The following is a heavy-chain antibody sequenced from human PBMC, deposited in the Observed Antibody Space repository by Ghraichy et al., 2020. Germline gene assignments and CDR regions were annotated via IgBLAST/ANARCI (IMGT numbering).Heavy chain of an antibody. V-gene: IGHV3-30*04. D-gene: IGHD3-10*01. CDR1: GFTFSTYA. J-gene: IGHJ3*02. Sequence: GGSLRLSCAASGFTFSTYALHWVRQAPGKGLEWVGVVSSDGNTKYYADSMRGRFTISRDNSKNTLYLQLNSLRAEDTALYSCAREDYYDSGTVRGAFDIWGQGTMVTVSS. CDR3: AREDYYDSGTVRGAFDI. CDR2: VSSDGNTK.